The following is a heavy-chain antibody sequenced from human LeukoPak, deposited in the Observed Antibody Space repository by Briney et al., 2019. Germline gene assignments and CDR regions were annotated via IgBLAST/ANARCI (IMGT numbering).Heavy chain of an antibody. CDR1: GFTVSSYY. CDR3: ARDSEYSYGYDSDY. Sequence: GGSLRLSCAASGFTVSSYYVSWVRQAPGKGLEWVSVIYGGGSTYYADSVKGRFTISGDNSKNTLYLQMNNLRVEDTALYYCARDSEYSYGYDSDYWGQGTLVTVSS. J-gene: IGHJ4*02. D-gene: IGHD5-18*01. V-gene: IGHV3-53*01. CDR2: IYGGGST.